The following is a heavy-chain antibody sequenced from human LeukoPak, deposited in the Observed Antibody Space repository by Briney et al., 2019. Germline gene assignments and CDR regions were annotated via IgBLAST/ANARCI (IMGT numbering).Heavy chain of an antibody. CDR2: ISGSGGST. Sequence: GGSLRLSCAASGFTFSSYAMSWVRQAPGKGLEWVSAISGSGGSTYYADSVKGRFTISRDNSKNTLYLQMNSLRAEDTAVYYCAKGGPITMIVVVTVHDAFDIWGQGTMVTVSS. J-gene: IGHJ3*02. CDR3: AKGGPITMIVVVTVHDAFDI. D-gene: IGHD3-22*01. V-gene: IGHV3-23*01. CDR1: GFTFSSYA.